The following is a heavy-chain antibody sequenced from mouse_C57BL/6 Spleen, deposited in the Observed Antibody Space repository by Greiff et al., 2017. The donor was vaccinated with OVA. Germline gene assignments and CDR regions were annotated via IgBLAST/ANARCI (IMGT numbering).Heavy chain of an antibody. CDR1: GYAFTNYL. J-gene: IGHJ4*01. Sequence: QVQLKESGAELVRPGTSVKVSCKASGYAFTNYLIEWVKQRPGQGLEWIGVINPGSGGTNYNEKFKGKATLTADKSSSTAYMQLSSLTSEDSAVDFCAREKCLLGAMDYWGQGTSVTVSS. CDR2: INPGSGGT. CDR3: AREKCLLGAMDY. V-gene: IGHV1-54*01. D-gene: IGHD5-1*01.